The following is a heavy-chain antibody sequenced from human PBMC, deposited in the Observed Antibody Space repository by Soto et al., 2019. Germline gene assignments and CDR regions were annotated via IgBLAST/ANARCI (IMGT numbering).Heavy chain of an antibody. CDR2: IIPIFGTA. CDR3: ARDPMDCGGDCYSGTSGHYYYYGMDV. Sequence: SVKVSCKASGGTFSSYAISWVRQAPGQGLEWMGGIIPIFGTANYAQKFQGRVTITADKSTSTAYMELSSLRSEDTAVYYCARDPMDCGGDCYSGTSGHYYYYGMDVWGQGTTVTVSS. J-gene: IGHJ6*02. CDR1: GGTFSSYA. V-gene: IGHV1-69*06. D-gene: IGHD2-21*02.